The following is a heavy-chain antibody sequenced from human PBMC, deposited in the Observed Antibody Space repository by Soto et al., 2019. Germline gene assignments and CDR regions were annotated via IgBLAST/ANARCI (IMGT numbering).Heavy chain of an antibody. CDR2: IYWDDDK. V-gene: IGHV2-5*02. Sequence: QITLKESGPTLVKPTQTLTLTCTFSGFSLSTSGVGVGWIRQPPGKALEWLALIYWDDDKRYSPSLKSRLTITXXTXKXXVVLTMTNLDPVDTATYSCAHRHTNSGDHGNAFDIWGQGTMVTVSS. CDR3: AHRHTNSGDHGNAFDI. CDR1: GFSLSTSGVG. D-gene: IGHD4-17*01. J-gene: IGHJ3*02.